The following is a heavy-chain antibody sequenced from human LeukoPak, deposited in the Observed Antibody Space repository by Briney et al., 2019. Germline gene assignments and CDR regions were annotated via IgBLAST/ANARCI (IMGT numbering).Heavy chain of an antibody. CDR3: ARDPGGYGDYVGYFDY. D-gene: IGHD4-17*01. CDR1: GGSISSYY. Sequence: SETRSLTCTVSGGSISSYYWSRIRQPPGKGLEWIGYIYYSGSTNYNPSLKSRVTISVDTSKNQFSLKLSSVTAADTAVYYCARDPGGYGDYVGYFDYWGQGTLVTVSS. CDR2: IYYSGST. V-gene: IGHV4-59*01. J-gene: IGHJ4*02.